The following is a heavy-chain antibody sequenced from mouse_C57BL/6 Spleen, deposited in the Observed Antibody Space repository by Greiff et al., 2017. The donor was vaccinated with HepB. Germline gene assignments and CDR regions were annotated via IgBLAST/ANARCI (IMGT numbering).Heavy chain of an antibody. Sequence: QVQLQQPGAELVKPGASVKMSCKASGYTFTSYWITWVKQRPGQGLEWIGDIYPGSGSTNYNEKFKSKATLTVDTSSSTAYMQLSSLTSEDSAVYYCAHDGYYPAWFAYWGQGTLVTVSA. CDR3: AHDGYYPAWFAY. CDR2: IYPGSGST. V-gene: IGHV1-55*01. D-gene: IGHD2-3*01. CDR1: GYTFTSYW. J-gene: IGHJ3*01.